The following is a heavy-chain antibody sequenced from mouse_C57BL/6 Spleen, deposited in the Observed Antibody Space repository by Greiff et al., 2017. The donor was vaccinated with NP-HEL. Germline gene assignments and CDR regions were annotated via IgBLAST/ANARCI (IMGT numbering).Heavy chain of an antibody. Sequence: QVHVKQSGAELVKPGASVKLSCKASGYTFTEYTIHWVKQRSGQGLEWIGWFYPGSGSIKYNEKFKDKATLTADKSSSTVYMELSRLTSEDSAVYFWARPYYYGSSYRDAMDYWGQGTSVTVSS. V-gene: IGHV1-62-2*01. D-gene: IGHD1-1*01. CDR2: FYPGSGSI. J-gene: IGHJ4*01. CDR3: ARPYYYGSSYRDAMDY. CDR1: GYTFTEYT.